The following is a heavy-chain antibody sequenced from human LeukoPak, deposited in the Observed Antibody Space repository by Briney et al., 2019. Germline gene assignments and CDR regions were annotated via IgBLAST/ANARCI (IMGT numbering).Heavy chain of an antibody. CDR3: AKGYGDYVVDY. J-gene: IGHJ4*02. CDR1: GLTFSRYL. Sequence: GGSLRLSCAASGLTFSRYLMYWVRQAPGKGLVWVSRINSDGSTTSYADSVKGRFTISRDNAKNTLYLQMNSLRAEDTAVYYCAKGYGDYVVDYWGQGTLVTVSS. D-gene: IGHD4-17*01. V-gene: IGHV3-74*01. CDR2: INSDGSTT.